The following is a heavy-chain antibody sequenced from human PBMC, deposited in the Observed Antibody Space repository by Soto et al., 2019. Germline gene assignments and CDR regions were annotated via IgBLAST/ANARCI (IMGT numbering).Heavy chain of an antibody. CDR2: IYHSGST. V-gene: IGHV4-30-2*01. CDR1: GGSISSGGYS. J-gene: IGHJ3*02. D-gene: IGHD3-22*01. Sequence: SETLSLTCAVSGGSISSGGYSWSWIRQPPGKGLEWIGYIYHSGSTYYNPSLKSRVTISVDRSKDQFSLKLSSVTAADTAVYYCARQTYCDGPKMLFDIWGQGTMVTVSS. CDR3: ARQTYCDGPKMLFDI.